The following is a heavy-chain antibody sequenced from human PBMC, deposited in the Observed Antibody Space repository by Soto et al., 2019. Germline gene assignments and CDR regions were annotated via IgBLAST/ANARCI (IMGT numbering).Heavy chain of an antibody. D-gene: IGHD2-15*01. CDR1: RGCTNRGGYY. Sequence: PSETLPLTCTVSRGCTNRGGYYWSWIRQHPGKGLEWIGYSYYSASTYYNPSLNSRGTISVNTCKNQASLTLSPVTASDTAVYYCAGGAVVVVAAPVYHHYGHGVWRQGTTDTV. CDR3: AGGAVVVVAAPVYHHYGHGV. V-gene: IGHV4-31*03. CDR2: SYYSAST. J-gene: IGHJ6*01.